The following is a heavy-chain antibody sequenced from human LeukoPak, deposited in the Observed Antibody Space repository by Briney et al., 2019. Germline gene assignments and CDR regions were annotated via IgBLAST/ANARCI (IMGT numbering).Heavy chain of an antibody. CDR1: GGSFSGYY. Sequence: KSSETLSLTCAVYGGSFSGYYWSWIRQPPGKGLEWIGEINHSGSTNYNPSLKSRVTISVDTSKNQFSLKLSSVTAADTAVYYCARARNYRLTTLKCYMDVWGKGTTVTVSS. CDR3: ARARNYRLTTLKCYMDV. V-gene: IGHV4-34*01. CDR2: INHSGST. J-gene: IGHJ6*03. D-gene: IGHD1-7*01.